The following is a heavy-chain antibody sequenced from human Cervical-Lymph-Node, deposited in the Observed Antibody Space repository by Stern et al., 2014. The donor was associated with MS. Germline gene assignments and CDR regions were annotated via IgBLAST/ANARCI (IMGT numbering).Heavy chain of an antibody. CDR3: ARQVGVSAIGGFLFDS. Sequence: VQLVESGPGLVKPSETLSLTCTVSGDSISNYYWNWIRQPPGKGLEWIASMSYTGSTNYNPSLTSRVTISVETSQSPFPLRASPVTAADTAVYYCARQVGVSAIGGFLFDSWGQGTLVTVSS. V-gene: IGHV4-59*08. CDR1: GDSISNYY. D-gene: IGHD1-26*01. J-gene: IGHJ4*02. CDR2: MSYTGST.